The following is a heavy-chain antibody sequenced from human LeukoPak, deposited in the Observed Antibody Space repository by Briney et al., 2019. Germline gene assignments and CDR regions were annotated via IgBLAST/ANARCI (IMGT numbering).Heavy chain of an antibody. J-gene: IGHJ4*02. CDR2: LNPLNGGT. D-gene: IGHD3-22*01. CDR1: GYTFTGYY. CDR3: ARVPRSSYDKSGFYFLDY. V-gene: IGHV1-2*02. Sequence: ASVKVSCKASGYTFTGYYIYWVRQAPGQGLEWMGWLNPLNGGTNFAQNFQGRVSMTRDTSISTAYMELSRLRSDDTAMYFCARVPRSSYDKSGFYFLDYWGQGTLVTVSS.